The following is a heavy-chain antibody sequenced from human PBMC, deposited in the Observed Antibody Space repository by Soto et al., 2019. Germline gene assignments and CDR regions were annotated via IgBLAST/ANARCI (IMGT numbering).Heavy chain of an antibody. J-gene: IGHJ4*02. CDR3: ARARTTRSLYYFDY. V-gene: IGHV3-21*01. Sequence: SCKASGFTFSRYSMNWVSQAPGKGLEWVSSISSSSSYIYYADSVKGRFTISRDNAKNSLYLQMNSLRAEDTAVYYCARARTTRSLYYFDYWGQGTLVTAPQ. CDR2: ISSSSSYI. CDR1: GFTFSRYS. D-gene: IGHD4-17*01.